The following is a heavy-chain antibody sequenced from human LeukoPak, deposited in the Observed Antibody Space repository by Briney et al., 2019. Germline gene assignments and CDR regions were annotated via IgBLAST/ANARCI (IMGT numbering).Heavy chain of an antibody. V-gene: IGHV1-18*01. CDR2: IRAYNGNT. CDR1: GYTFTSYG. CDR3: ARDLVDIVVVPAAF. Sequence: GASVKVSCKASGYTFTSYGISWVRQAPGQGLEWMGWIRAYNGNTNYAQKLQGRVTMTTDTSTSTAYMELRSLRSEDPAVYYCARDLVDIVVVPAAFWGQGTLVTVSS. D-gene: IGHD2-2*03. J-gene: IGHJ4*02.